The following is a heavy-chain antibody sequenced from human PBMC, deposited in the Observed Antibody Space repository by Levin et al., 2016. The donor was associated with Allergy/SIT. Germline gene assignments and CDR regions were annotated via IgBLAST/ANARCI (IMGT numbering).Heavy chain of an antibody. V-gene: IGHV5-51*01. CDR1: GYNFPSYW. J-gene: IGHJ6*03. CDR2: IYPGDSDT. CDR3: ARHIAYYYYIDV. D-gene: IGHD2-15*01. Sequence: KVSCKTSGYNFPSYWIAWVRQMPGKGLEWMGIIYPGDSDTRYSPSFQGQVTISADKSISTAYLQWSSLKASDTAVYYCARHIAYYYYIDVWGKGTTVTVSS.